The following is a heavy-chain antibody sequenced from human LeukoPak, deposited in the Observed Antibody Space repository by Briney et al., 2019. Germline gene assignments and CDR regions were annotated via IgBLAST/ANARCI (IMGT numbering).Heavy chain of an antibody. D-gene: IGHD4-23*01. CDR1: GGSISGYY. CDR2: INHSGST. Sequence: SETLSLTCAVYGGSISGYYWSWIRQPPGKGLEWIGDINHSGSTNYNQSLKSRVTISVDTSKNQFSLKLSSVTAADTAVYYCARDSDYGGQRGHAFDIWGQGTMVTVSS. V-gene: IGHV4-34*01. CDR3: ARDSDYGGQRGHAFDI. J-gene: IGHJ3*02.